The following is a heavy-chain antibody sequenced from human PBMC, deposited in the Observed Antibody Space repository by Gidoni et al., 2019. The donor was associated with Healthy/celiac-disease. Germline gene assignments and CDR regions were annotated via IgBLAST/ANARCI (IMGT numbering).Heavy chain of an antibody. V-gene: IGHV4-59*08. CDR3: AADYGGNSFDY. J-gene: IGHJ4*02. CDR2: IYCSGST. CDR1: GGPLSSYY. Sequence: QVQLQSSRPGLVKPSETLSLTLTVSGGPLSSYYWSWIRWPPGKGLEWIGYIYCSGSTNHNPPLKSRVTISVDTSKNQFSLKLSSLTAADTAVYYCAADYGGNSFDYWCQGTLVTVSS. D-gene: IGHD4-17*01.